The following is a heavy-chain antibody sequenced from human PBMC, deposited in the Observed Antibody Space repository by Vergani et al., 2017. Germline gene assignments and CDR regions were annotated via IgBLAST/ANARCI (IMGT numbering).Heavy chain of an antibody. CDR2: IYYSGST. V-gene: IGHV4-31*03. CDR3: ARARTQWLAPPRAGMDV. J-gene: IGHJ6*02. CDR1: GGSISSGGYY. D-gene: IGHD6-19*01. Sequence: QVQLQESGPGLVKPSQTLSLTCTVSGGSISSGGYYWSWIRQHPGKGLEWIGYIYYSGSTYYNPSLKSRVTISVDTSKNQFSLKLSSVTAADTAVYYCARARTQWLAPPRAGMDVWGQGTTVTVSS.